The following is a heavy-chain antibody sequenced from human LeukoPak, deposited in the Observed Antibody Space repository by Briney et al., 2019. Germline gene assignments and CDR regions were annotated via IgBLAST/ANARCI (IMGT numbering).Heavy chain of an antibody. CDR2: IYSGGST. V-gene: IGHV3-53*01. CDR3: ARTKASSGWPGVPYYFDY. D-gene: IGHD6-19*01. Sequence: GGSLRLSCAASGFTVSSNYMSWVRQAPGKGLEWVSVIYSGGSTHYADSVKGRFTISRDNSKNTLYLQMKTLRAQDTAAYNTARTKASSGWPGVPYYFDYWGQGTLVTVSS. CDR1: GFTVSSNY. J-gene: IGHJ4*02.